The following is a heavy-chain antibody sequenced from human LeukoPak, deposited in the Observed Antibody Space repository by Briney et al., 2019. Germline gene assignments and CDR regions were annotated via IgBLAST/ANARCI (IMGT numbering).Heavy chain of an antibody. V-gene: IGHV3-23*01. CDR1: GFTFSSYA. CDR2: ISGSGGST. Sequence: PGGSLRPSCAASGFTFSSYAMSWVRQAPGKGLEWVSAISGSGGSTYYADSVKGRFTISRDNSKNTLYLQMNSLRAGDTAVYYCAKGSYCSGGSCYSVDYYYYGMDVWGQGTTVTVSS. J-gene: IGHJ6*02. CDR3: AKGSYCSGGSCYSVDYYYYGMDV. D-gene: IGHD2-15*01.